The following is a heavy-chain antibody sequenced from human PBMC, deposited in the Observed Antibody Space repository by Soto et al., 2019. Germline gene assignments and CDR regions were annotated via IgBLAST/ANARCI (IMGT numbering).Heavy chain of an antibody. CDR1: GYTFTSYG. J-gene: IGHJ4*02. CDR3: ARGYFDY. CDR2: ISGYNGNT. Sequence: QVQLVQSGAEVKKPGASVKVSCKTSGYTFTSYGVSWVRQAPGQGLERVGWISGYNGNTNYAQKLQGRVTMTTDTSTATAYMELRGLRSDDTAIYYFARGYFDYWGQGTLVTVSS. V-gene: IGHV1-18*04.